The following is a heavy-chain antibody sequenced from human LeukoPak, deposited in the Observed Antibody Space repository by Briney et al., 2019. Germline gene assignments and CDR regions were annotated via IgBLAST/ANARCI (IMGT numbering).Heavy chain of an antibody. Sequence: ASVKVSCKASGYTFASYGISWVRQAPGQGLEWMGSISGNNGNTKYAQKLQGRVTMTTDTSTSTACMELRSLRSDDTAVYYCARDPPWQMIRYFDYWGQGTLVTVSS. CDR3: ARDPPWQMIRYFDY. CDR1: GYTFASYG. D-gene: IGHD3-22*01. J-gene: IGHJ4*02. V-gene: IGHV1-18*01. CDR2: ISGNNGNT.